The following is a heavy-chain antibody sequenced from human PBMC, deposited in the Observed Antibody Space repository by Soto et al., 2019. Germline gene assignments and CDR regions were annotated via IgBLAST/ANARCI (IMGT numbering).Heavy chain of an antibody. CDR2: ISYDGSNK. D-gene: IGHD3-22*01. CDR3: AIEAGVVVVRYYLDY. J-gene: IGHJ4*02. V-gene: IGHV3-30*03. Sequence: QVQLVESGGGVVQPGRSLRLSCAASGFTFSSYGMHWVRQAPGKGLEWVAVISYDGSNKYYADSVKGRFTISRDNPKNTLYLQMNSLRAADTAVYYCAIEAGVVVVRYYLDYCGQGTLVTVSS. CDR1: GFTFSSYG.